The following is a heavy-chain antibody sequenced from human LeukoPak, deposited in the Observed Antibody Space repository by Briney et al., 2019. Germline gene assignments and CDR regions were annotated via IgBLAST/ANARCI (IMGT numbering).Heavy chain of an antibody. CDR1: GVTFSSYA. Sequence: SVKVSCKASGVTFSSYAISWVRQAPGQGLEWMGGIIPIFGTANYAQKFQGRVTITADESTSTAYMELSSLRSEDTAVYYCARVSPGPGIAAAGEGDDAFDIWGQGTMVTVSS. CDR3: ARVSPGPGIAAAGEGDDAFDI. J-gene: IGHJ3*02. V-gene: IGHV1-69*13. CDR2: IIPIFGTA. D-gene: IGHD6-13*01.